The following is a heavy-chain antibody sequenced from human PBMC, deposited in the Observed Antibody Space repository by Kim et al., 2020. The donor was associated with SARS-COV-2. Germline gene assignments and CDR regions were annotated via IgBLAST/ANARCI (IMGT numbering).Heavy chain of an antibody. V-gene: IGHV1-69*04. CDR1: GGTFSSYA. CDR3: ARDDHYYDSRVHHYYYYGMDV. Sequence: SVKVSCKASGGTFSSYAISWVRQAPRQGLEWMGRIIPILGIANYAQKFQGRVTITADKSTSTAYMELSSLRSEDTAVYHCARDDHYYDSRVHHYYYYGMDVWGQGTTVTVSS. CDR2: IIPILGIA. D-gene: IGHD3-22*01. J-gene: IGHJ6*02.